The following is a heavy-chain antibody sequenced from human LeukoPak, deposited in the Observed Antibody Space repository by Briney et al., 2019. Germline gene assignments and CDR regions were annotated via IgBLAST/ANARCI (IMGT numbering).Heavy chain of an antibody. J-gene: IGHJ5*02. CDR1: GYTFTGYY. CDR3: ARARTRLAARQMENWFDP. D-gene: IGHD6-6*01. Sequence: GASVKVSCKASGYTFTGYYMHWVRQAPGQGLEWMGWINPNSGGTNYAQKFQGRVTMTRDTSISTAYMELSRLRSDDTAVYYCARARTRLAARQMENWFDPWGQGTLVTVSS. V-gene: IGHV1-2*02. CDR2: INPNSGGT.